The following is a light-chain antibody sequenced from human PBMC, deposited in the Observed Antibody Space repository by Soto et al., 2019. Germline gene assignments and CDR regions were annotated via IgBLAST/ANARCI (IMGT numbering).Light chain of an antibody. J-gene: IGLJ3*02. CDR1: SSDVGSYNL. CDR3: CSYGGRATWV. V-gene: IGLV2-23*02. CDR2: EVT. Sequence: QSALTQPAYVSGSPGQSITISCTGSSSDVGSYNLVSWYQQVPGKAPKVMIYEVTKRPSGVSNRFSGSKSGNTASLTISGLQAEDEADYSCCSYGGRATWVFGGGTKLTVL.